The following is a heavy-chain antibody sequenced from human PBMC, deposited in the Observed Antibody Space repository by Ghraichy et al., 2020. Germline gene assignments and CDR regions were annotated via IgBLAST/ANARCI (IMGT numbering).Heavy chain of an antibody. CDR1: GGTLSGYY. CDR2: INQSGNT. V-gene: IGHV4-34*01. J-gene: IGHJ6*03. Sequence: SETLSLTCSVYGGTLSGYYWSWIRQAPGKGLEWIAEINQSGNTNHNPSLISRVTMSIDTSKNQISLKLSFVTAADTAVYYCARVEGYYYYYMDVWGRGTTVTVSS. CDR3: ARVEGYYYYYMDV.